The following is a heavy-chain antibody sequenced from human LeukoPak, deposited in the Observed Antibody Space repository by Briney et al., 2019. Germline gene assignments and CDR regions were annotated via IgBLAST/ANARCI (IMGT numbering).Heavy chain of an antibody. CDR1: GFTFNKAW. CDR2: IRGESDGGTT. D-gene: IGHD3-3*01. V-gene: IGHV3-15*01. CDR3: TTEDFLSGYSGFDF. J-gene: IGHJ4*02. Sequence: PGGSLRLSCAASGFTFNKAWMSWVRHAPGKGLEWVGHIRGESDGGTTDYAAPVKDRLIISRDDSKNSLYLQMNSVKTEDTAVYYCTTEDFLSGYSGFDFWGQGTLVTVSS.